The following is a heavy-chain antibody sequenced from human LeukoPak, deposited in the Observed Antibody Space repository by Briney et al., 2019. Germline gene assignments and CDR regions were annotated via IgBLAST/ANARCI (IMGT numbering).Heavy chain of an antibody. V-gene: IGHV4-31*03. D-gene: IGHD3-22*01. CDR3: ASSYYFDSSGYYYGKADI. CDR1: GGSISSGGYY. J-gene: IGHJ3*02. Sequence: SQTLSLTCTVSGGSISSGGYYWSWIRQLTGKGLECIGFIYYSGSTFYNPSLKSRVTISIDTSKNQFSLKLSSVTAADTAVYYCASSYYFDSSGYYYGKADIWGQGTMVTVSS. CDR2: IYYSGST.